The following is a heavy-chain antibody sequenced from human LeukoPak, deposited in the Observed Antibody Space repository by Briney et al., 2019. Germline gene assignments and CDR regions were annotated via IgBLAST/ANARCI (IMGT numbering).Heavy chain of an antibody. CDR1: GFTFSNYY. J-gene: IGHJ4*02. D-gene: IGHD2-15*01. CDR2: ISSSGSTI. V-gene: IGHV3-11*04. Sequence: GGSLRLSCAASGFTFSNYYMSWIRQAPGKWLEWVSYISSSGSTIYYADSVKGRFTISRDNAKNSLYLQMNSLRAEDTAVYYCAIAPVVVVAATDYWGQGTLVTVSS. CDR3: AIAPVVVVAATDY.